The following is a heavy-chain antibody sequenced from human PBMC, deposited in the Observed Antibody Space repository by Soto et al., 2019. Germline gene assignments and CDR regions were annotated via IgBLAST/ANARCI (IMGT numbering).Heavy chain of an antibody. Sequence: GGSLRLSCAASGFTFSSYAMSWVRQAPGKGLEWVSAISGSGGSTYYADSVKGRFTISRDNSKNTLYLQMNSLRAEDTAVYYCAKDRRFGSYLLRHYYYYGMDVRRQGTTVTVSS. V-gene: IGHV3-23*01. CDR1: GFTFSSYA. CDR2: ISGSGGST. D-gene: IGHD3-10*01. J-gene: IGHJ6*02. CDR3: AKDRRFGSYLLRHYYYYGMDV.